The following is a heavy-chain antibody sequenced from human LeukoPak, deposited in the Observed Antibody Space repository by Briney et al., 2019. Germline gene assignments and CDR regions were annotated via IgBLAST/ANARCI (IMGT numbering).Heavy chain of an antibody. D-gene: IGHD4-17*01. CDR2: INHSGST. Sequence: SETLSLTCAVYGGSFSGYYWSWIRQPPGKGLEWIGEINHSGSTNYNPSLKSRVTISVDTSKNQFSLKLSSVTPEDTAVYYCARVFVRGDYVPYYFDYWGQGTLVTVSS. CDR1: GGSFSGYY. J-gene: IGHJ4*02. V-gene: IGHV4-34*01. CDR3: ARVFVRGDYVPYYFDY.